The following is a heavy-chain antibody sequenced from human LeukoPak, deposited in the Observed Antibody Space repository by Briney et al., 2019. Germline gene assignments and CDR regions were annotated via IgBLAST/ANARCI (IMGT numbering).Heavy chain of an antibody. Sequence: GGSLRLSCAASGFTFSSYGMHWVRQAPGKGLEWVAVIWYDGSNKYYADSVKGRFTISRDNSKNTLYLQINSLRAEDTAVYYCARGGIQLWFEADYWGQGTLVTVSS. D-gene: IGHD5-18*01. CDR3: ARGGIQLWFEADY. V-gene: IGHV3-33*01. CDR1: GFTFSSYG. J-gene: IGHJ4*02. CDR2: IWYDGSNK.